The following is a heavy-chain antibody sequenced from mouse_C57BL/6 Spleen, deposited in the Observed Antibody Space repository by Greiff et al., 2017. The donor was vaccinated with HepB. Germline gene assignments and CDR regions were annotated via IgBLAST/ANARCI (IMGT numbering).Heavy chain of an antibody. J-gene: IGHJ3*01. Sequence: QVQLQQSGAELVRPGSSVKLSCKASGYTFTSYWMHWVKQRPIQGLEWIGNIDPSDSETHYNQKFKDKATLTVDKSSSTAYMQLSSLTSEDSAVYYCARGDGEAWFAYWGQGTLVTVSA. CDR2: IDPSDSET. V-gene: IGHV1-52*01. CDR3: ARGDGEAWFAY. CDR1: GYTFTSYW. D-gene: IGHD3-3*01.